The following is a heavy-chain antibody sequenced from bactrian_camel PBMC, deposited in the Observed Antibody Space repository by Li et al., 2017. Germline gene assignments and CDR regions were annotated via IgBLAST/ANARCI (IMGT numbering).Heavy chain of an antibody. J-gene: IGHJ6*01. CDR3: AMMYDWVLGSFGY. Sequence: HVQLVESGGGSVQAGGSLRLSCAASGYTSNTYCIGWFRQAPGKEREGVAIFRSINGRTAYTTSVKGRFTVARDNPKNTVDLQLISLKTEDTVKYYCAMMYDWVLGSFGYWGQGTQVTVS. V-gene: IGHV3S63*01. CDR1: GYTSNTYC. CDR2: FRSINGRT. D-gene: IGHD1*01.